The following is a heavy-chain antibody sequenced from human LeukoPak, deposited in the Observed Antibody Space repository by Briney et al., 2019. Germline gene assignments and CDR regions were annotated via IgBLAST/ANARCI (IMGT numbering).Heavy chain of an antibody. CDR3: AKRGGSSSSWYYAIED. J-gene: IGHJ6*02. V-gene: IGHV3-23*01. CDR2: ISDSAA. D-gene: IGHD6-6*01. CDR1: GFTFTASN. Sequence: GGSLRLSCAASGFTFTASNLIWLRQAPGKGLEGVAKISDSAAHYADSVKGRFIISRDTSKNILFLQMNSLRAEDTAVYYCAKRGGSSSSWYYAIEDWGQGTTVTVSS.